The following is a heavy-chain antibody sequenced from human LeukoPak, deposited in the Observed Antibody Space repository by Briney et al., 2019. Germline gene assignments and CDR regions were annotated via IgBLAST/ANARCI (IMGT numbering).Heavy chain of an antibody. D-gene: IGHD4-11*01. Sequence: GASVTVSFTSSGSSFTVYYMHWVRQPPGQGLEWMGWVNPNSGGTTYAQKFQGRVTMTRDTSISTAYMELSRLRSDDTAVYYCAREGYSSYWGQGTLVTVSS. CDR3: AREGYSSY. CDR1: GSSFTVYY. J-gene: IGHJ4*02. V-gene: IGHV1-2*02. CDR2: VNPNSGGT.